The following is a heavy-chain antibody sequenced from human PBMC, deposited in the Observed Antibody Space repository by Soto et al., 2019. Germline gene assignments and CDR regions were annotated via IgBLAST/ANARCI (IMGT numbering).Heavy chain of an antibody. Sequence: ASVNVSCKASGYSFTNNDVSCVRQATGQGLEWMGWMNPGSGDTGYAQKFQGRVTMTRDISIATAYMELSSLRSDDTAIYYCARMETFGSLNWFDPWGQGTLVTVSS. D-gene: IGHD3-16*01. V-gene: IGHV1-8*01. J-gene: IGHJ5*02. CDR3: ARMETFGSLNWFDP. CDR1: GYSFTNND. CDR2: MNPGSGDT.